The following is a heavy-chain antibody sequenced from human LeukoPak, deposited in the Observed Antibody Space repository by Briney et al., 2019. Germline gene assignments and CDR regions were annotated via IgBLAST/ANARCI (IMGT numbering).Heavy chain of an antibody. CDR1: GFTFSSYA. Sequence: GGSLRLSCTPSGFTFSSYAMSWVRQAPGKGLEWVSAISSSGDSTFYADSVKGRFTISRDNSKNTLYLQMNSLRAEDTAVYYCAKDIHDSSGYSPCYWGQGTLVTVSS. V-gene: IGHV3-23*01. CDR3: AKDIHDSSGYSPCY. CDR2: ISSSGDST. J-gene: IGHJ4*02. D-gene: IGHD3-22*01.